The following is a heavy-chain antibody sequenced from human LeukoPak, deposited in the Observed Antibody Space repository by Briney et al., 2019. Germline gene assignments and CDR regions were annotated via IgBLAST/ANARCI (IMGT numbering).Heavy chain of an antibody. J-gene: IGHJ4*02. CDR3: ARSAYYYDSSGWRDYFDY. CDR2: ISYDGNIK. CDR1: GFTLSSHA. V-gene: IGHV3-30*04. D-gene: IGHD3-22*01. Sequence: GGSLRLSCAASGFTLSSHAIHWVRQAPGKGLEWVALISYDGNIKYYADSVKGRFTISRDNSKNTLSLQMNSLRPDDTAVYYCARSAYYYDSSGWRDYFDYWGQGTLVTVSS.